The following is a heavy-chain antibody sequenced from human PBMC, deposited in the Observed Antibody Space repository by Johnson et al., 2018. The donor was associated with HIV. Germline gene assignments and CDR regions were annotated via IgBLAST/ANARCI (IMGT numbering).Heavy chain of an antibody. Sequence: QVQLVESGGGVVQPGRSLRLTCAASGFTFSSYAMHWVRQAPGKGLEWVAVISYDGSNKYYAESVKGRFTISRDNSKNKLYLQMNSLRTEDTAVYYCAKDLETYGDLRRMDAFDIWGQGTMVTVST. CDR2: ISYDGSNK. CDR1: GFTFSSYA. V-gene: IGHV3-30*04. CDR3: AKDLETYGDLRRMDAFDI. J-gene: IGHJ3*02. D-gene: IGHD4-17*01.